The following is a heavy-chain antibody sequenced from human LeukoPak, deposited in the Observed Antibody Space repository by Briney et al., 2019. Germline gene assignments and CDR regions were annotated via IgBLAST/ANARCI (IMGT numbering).Heavy chain of an antibody. Sequence: GGSLRLSCAASGFTFGDYAMHWVRLAPGKGLEWVSGISWNSGNLDYADSVKGRFTISRDNAKKSLYLQMNSLRPEDTTFYYCAKDRDLDYWGQGTLVTVSS. CDR3: AKDRDLDY. V-gene: IGHV3-9*01. CDR2: ISWNSGNL. CDR1: GFTFGDYA. J-gene: IGHJ4*02.